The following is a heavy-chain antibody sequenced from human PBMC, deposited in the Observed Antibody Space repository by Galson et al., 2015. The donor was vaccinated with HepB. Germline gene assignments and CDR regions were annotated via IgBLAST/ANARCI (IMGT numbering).Heavy chain of an antibody. CDR3: ARYSSGWYRGFDY. D-gene: IGHD6-19*01. CDR1: GGSISSSNW. J-gene: IGHJ4*02. Sequence: ETLSLTCAVSGGSISSSNWWSWVRQPPGKGLEWIGEIYHSGSTNYNPSLKSRVTISADKSKNQFSPKLSSVTAADTAVYYCARYSSGWYRGFDYWGQGTLVTVSS. V-gene: IGHV4-4*02. CDR2: IYHSGST.